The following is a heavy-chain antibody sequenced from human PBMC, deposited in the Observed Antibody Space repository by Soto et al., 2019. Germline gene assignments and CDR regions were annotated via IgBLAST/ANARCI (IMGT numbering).Heavy chain of an antibody. CDR3: ARGRRDGSNYWYFDL. J-gene: IGHJ2*01. CDR1: GGSISSYY. D-gene: IGHD5-12*01. V-gene: IGHV4-4*07. Sequence: QVQLQESGPGLVKPSETLSLTCTVSGGSISSYYWSWIRQPAGKGLEWIGRIYTSGSTNYNPSLKSRVTMSVDTSKNQFSLKLSSVPAADTAVYYCARGRRDGSNYWYFDLWGRGTLVTVSS. CDR2: IYTSGST.